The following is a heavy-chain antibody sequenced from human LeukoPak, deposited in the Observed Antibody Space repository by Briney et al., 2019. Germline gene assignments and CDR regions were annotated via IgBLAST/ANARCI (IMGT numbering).Heavy chain of an antibody. CDR3: ARDADHYADH. Sequence: PGRSPRLSRAASGFTFRHYWTSWVRQAPGKGLEWVANIKQDGSEKNYLGSVTGRFSVSRDNAKNSLSLQMNTLRAEDTAVYYCARDADHYADHWGQGTLVSVSS. J-gene: IGHJ1*01. V-gene: IGHV3-7*04. CDR2: IKQDGSEK. CDR1: GFTFRHYW. D-gene: IGHD4-17*01.